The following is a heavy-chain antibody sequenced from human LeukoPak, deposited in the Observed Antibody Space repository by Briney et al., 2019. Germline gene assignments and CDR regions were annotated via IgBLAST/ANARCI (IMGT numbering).Heavy chain of an antibody. CDR2: TSFDSRSK. Sequence: GGSLRLSCAASGFSFVSYAMHWVRQTPGKGLEWVAVTSFDSRSKHYADSVEGRFTISRDNPKKTLYLQMSDLREEDTAMYFCARGNHIYGDQSLDTWGQGTLLTVSS. V-gene: IGHV3-30*19. CDR3: ARGNHIYGDQSLDT. CDR1: GFSFVSYA. D-gene: IGHD2-21*02. J-gene: IGHJ5*02.